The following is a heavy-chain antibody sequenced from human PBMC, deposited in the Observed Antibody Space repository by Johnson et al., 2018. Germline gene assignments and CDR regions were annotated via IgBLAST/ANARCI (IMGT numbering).Heavy chain of an antibody. V-gene: IGHV1-46*02. J-gene: IGHJ4*03. Sequence: QVRLVQSGAEVERPGASVKVSCKASGDTINNYYMHWVRQAPGQGLEWVGIINPSGDNTRYAQKFQGRVTVTRDTSSSTVYMHLSSRDSEDTAVYYCAREVRTGSGCYLYWGQGTLVTVSS. CDR1: GDTINNYY. CDR3: AREVRTGSGCYLY. D-gene: IGHD3-10*01. CDR2: INPSGDNT.